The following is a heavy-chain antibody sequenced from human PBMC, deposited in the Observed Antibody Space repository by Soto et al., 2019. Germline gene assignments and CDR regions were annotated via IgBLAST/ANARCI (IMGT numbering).Heavy chain of an antibody. D-gene: IGHD2-2*01. J-gene: IGHJ4*02. CDR1: GGSISGYY. Sequence: QVQLHESGPGLVKPSETLSLTCTVSGGSISGYYWSCIRQPPGKGLEWIGYIYYGGSTNYNPSLKSRVTLSEHTSKSQFSLNLRSLPAADTAVYYCARKYCSSTRCYQYFDYWGQGTLVTVSS. V-gene: IGHV4-59*08. CDR2: IYYGGST. CDR3: ARKYCSSTRCYQYFDY.